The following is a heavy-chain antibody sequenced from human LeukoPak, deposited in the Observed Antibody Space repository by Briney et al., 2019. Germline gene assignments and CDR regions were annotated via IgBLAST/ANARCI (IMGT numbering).Heavy chain of an antibody. Sequence: GGSLRLSCEASGFTFTNAWMKWVRQAPGKGPEWVGRMKSKRDGGATEYAAPVKGRFTISRDDSKNTVYLQMNSLKIEDTAMYYCTREYSGSFDYWGQGALVTVSS. J-gene: IGHJ4*02. CDR1: GFTFTNAW. CDR3: TREYSGSFDY. CDR2: MKSKRDGGAT. V-gene: IGHV3-15*01. D-gene: IGHD1-26*01.